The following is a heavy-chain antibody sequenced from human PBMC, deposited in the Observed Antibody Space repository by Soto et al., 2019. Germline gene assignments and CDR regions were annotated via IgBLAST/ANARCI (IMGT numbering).Heavy chain of an antibody. V-gene: IGHV3-23*01. Sequence: GGSLRLSCAASGFTFSSYAMSWVRQAPGKGLGWVSAISGSGGSTYYADSVKGRFTISRDNSKNTLYLQMNNLRAEDTAVYYCAKDRAASVTTHYYYYGMDVWGQGTTVTVSS. D-gene: IGHD4-17*01. CDR2: ISGSGGST. J-gene: IGHJ6*02. CDR3: AKDRAASVTTHYYYYGMDV. CDR1: GFTFSSYA.